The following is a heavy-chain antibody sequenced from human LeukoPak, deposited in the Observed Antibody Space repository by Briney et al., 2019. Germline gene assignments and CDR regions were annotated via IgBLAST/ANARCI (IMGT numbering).Heavy chain of an antibody. J-gene: IGHJ4*02. Sequence: SETLSLTCTVSGGSISSYYWSWIRQPAGKGLEWIGEINHSGSTNYNPSLKSRVTISVDTSKNQFSLKLSSVTAADTAVYYCARGRGYSYGFSFDYWGQGTLVTVSS. CDR1: GGSISSYY. CDR2: INHSGST. V-gene: IGHV4-34*01. CDR3: ARGRGYSYGFSFDY. D-gene: IGHD5-18*01.